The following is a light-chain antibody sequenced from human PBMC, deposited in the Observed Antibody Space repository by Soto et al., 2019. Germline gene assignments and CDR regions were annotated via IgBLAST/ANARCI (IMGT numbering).Light chain of an antibody. Sequence: EIVLTQSPATLSLSPGERATLSCRASQSVSSYLAWYQQKPGQAPRLLIYDASNRATGIPARFSGSGSGTDFTLTIISLEPEDFAVYYCQQRSNWPPITFGQGTDWRL. CDR1: QSVSSY. J-gene: IGKJ5*01. CDR2: DAS. CDR3: QQRSNWPPIT. V-gene: IGKV3-11*01.